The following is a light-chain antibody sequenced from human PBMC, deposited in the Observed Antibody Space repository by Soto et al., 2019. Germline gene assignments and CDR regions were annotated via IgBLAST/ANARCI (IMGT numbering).Light chain of an antibody. V-gene: IGKV3-11*01. J-gene: IGKJ4*01. CDR2: DAS. CDR3: QQRPDLT. CDR1: QSVSSY. Sequence: EIVLTQSPATLSLSPGERATLSCRASQSVSSYLAWYQQKPGQAPRLLIYDASNRATGIPARFSGSGSGTDFTLTISSLEPEDFAVYYSQQRPDLTFGGGTKVEIK.